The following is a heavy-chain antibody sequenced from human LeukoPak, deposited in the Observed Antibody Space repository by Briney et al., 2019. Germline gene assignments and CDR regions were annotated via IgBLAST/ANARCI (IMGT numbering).Heavy chain of an antibody. Sequence: GXXRLSCAASGFTVTSNYMSWVRQAPGKGLEWVSVIYSGGSTNNSDSVTGRFTISRDNYKKMLYLQMNSLRAEDTAVYYCARDSPVSGVDYWGQGTLVTVSS. J-gene: IGHJ4*02. CDR1: GFTVTSNY. D-gene: IGHD6-19*01. CDR2: IYSGGST. V-gene: IGHV3-53*01. CDR3: ARDSPVSGVDY.